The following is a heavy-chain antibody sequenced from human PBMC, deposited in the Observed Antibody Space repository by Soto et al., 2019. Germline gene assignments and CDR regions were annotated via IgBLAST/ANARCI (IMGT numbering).Heavy chain of an antibody. D-gene: IGHD3-9*01. CDR2: ISSTSAYI. CDR3: ARSGIESRTGSSP. V-gene: IGHV3-21*01. J-gene: IGHJ5*02. CDR1: GFTFSIYS. Sequence: GGSLRLSCAASGFTFSIYSMTWVRQSPGRGLEWVASISSTSAYIYYADSVKGRFNISRDNADNSLYLQMNSLRVDDTAVYYCARSGIESRTGSSPWGQGTLVTVSS.